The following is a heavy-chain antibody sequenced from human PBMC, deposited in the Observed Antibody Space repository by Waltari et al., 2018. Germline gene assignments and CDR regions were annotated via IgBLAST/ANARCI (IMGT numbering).Heavy chain of an antibody. CDR3: ARVGGGATRADYYYYMDV. CDR1: GGSISSYY. CDR2: IYYSGST. D-gene: IGHD1-26*01. Sequence: QVQLQESGPGLVKPSETLSLTCTVSGGSISSYYWSWIRQPPGKGLGWIGYIYYSGSTNYNPSLKSRVTISVDTSKNQFSLKLSSVSAADTAVYYCARVGGGATRADYYYYMDVWGKGTTVTISS. J-gene: IGHJ6*03. V-gene: IGHV4-59*01.